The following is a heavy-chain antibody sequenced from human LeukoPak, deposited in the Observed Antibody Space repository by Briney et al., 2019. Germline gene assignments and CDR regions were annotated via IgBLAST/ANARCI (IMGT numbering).Heavy chain of an antibody. J-gene: IGHJ6*03. CDR1: GFTFTTYT. Sequence: GGSLRLSCAASGFTFTTYTINWVRQAPGKGLEWVSSISSGGSTYYADSVKGRFTISRDNSKNTLYLQMNSLRAEDTAVYYCARVGYDFWSGYYPGYYYYMDVWGKGTTVTVSS. D-gene: IGHD3-3*01. CDR2: ISSGGST. V-gene: IGHV3-66*02. CDR3: ARVGYDFWSGYYPGYYYYMDV.